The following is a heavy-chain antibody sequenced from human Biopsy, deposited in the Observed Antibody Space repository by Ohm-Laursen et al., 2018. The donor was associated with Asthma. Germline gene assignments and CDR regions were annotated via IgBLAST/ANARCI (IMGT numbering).Heavy chain of an antibody. CDR2: THHSGYT. CDR3: VRDSGRAGYNLDL. D-gene: IGHD3-10*01. CDR1: GGSFSSNY. Sequence: LSLTCAVYGGSFSSNYWSWIRQTPGKGLEWLGDTHHSGYTNYNPSLSSRLTLSVDTSKNQFSLRPTSVTSADTAVYYCVRDSGRAGYNLDLWGQGTTVTVSS. J-gene: IGHJ6*02. V-gene: IGHV4-34*09.